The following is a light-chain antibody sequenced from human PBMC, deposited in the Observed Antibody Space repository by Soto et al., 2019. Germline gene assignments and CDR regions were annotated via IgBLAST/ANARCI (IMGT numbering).Light chain of an antibody. CDR2: GAS. J-gene: IGKJ5*01. Sequence: EIVMTQSLATLSVSPGERATLSCRASQSFNSIYLAWYQQKPGQAPRLLIYGASSRATGIPERISGSGSGTDFTLTINRLEPEDFAVYYCQQYGDSPLTFGQGTRLEIK. CDR1: QSFNSIY. CDR3: QQYGDSPLT. V-gene: IGKV3-20*01.